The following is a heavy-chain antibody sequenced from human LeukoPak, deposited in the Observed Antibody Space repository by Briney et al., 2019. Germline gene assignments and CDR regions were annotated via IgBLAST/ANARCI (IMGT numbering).Heavy chain of an antibody. D-gene: IGHD3-9*01. V-gene: IGHV3-9*01. CDR2: ISWNSGSI. CDR3: AKDNYDILTAADY. J-gene: IGHJ4*02. CDR1: GFTFDDYA. Sequence: PGGSLRLSCAASGFTFDDYAMHWVRQAPGKGLEWVSGISWNSGSIGYADSVKGRFTISRDNAKNSLYLQMNSLRAEDTALYYCAKDNYDILTAADYWGQGTLVTVSS.